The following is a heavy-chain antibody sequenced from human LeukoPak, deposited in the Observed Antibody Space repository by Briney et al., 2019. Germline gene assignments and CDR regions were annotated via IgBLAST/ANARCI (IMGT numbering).Heavy chain of an antibody. J-gene: IGHJ3*02. CDR3: AKKGMMVPGGFDS. Sequence: PGGSLRLSCAASGFTSSSYAMSWVRQAPGKGLEWVSAISGSGGSTYYADSVKGRFTISRDNSKNTLYLQMTSLRAEDTAVYYCAKKGMMVPGGFDSWGQRTTVTVSS. CDR2: ISGSGGST. V-gene: IGHV3-23*01. D-gene: IGHD2-8*01. CDR1: GFTSSSYA.